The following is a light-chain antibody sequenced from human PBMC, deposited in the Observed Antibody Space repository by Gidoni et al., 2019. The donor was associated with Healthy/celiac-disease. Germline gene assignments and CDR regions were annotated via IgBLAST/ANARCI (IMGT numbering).Light chain of an antibody. Sequence: QSALTQPRSVSGSPGQSVTISCTGTSSDVGGYNYVSWYQQHPGKAPKLMIYDVSKRPSGVPDRFSGSKSGNTAALASSGLQAEDEADYYCCSYAGSSLFGGGTKLTVL. CDR3: CSYAGSSL. V-gene: IGLV2-11*01. CDR1: SSDVGGYNY. CDR2: DVS. J-gene: IGLJ2*01.